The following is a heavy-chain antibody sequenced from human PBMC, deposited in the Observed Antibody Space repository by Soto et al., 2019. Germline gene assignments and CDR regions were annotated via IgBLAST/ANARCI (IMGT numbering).Heavy chain of an antibody. CDR3: VPRKGDPFT. CDR2: ISGSGDST. V-gene: IGHV3-23*01. CDR1: GFTFSSYA. Sequence: GGSLRLSCVASGFTFSSYAMNWVRQAPGKGLEWVSVISGSGDSTYYADSVKGRFTISRDNSKNTLYLQMNSLRAEDTAVYYCVPRKGDPFTWGPGTLVTVSS. D-gene: IGHD3-16*01. J-gene: IGHJ4*02.